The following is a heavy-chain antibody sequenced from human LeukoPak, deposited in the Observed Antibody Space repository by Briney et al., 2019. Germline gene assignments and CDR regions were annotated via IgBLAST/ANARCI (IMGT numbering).Heavy chain of an antibody. D-gene: IGHD4-17*01. CDR1: GGSISSSSYF. CDR2: IYYSGST. CDR3: VLDYGDYAFDY. V-gene: IGHV4-39*01. J-gene: IGHJ4*02. Sequence: PSETLSLTCTVSGGSISSSSYFWGWIRQPPGKGLEWIGSIYYSGSTYYNPSLKSRVTISVDTSKNQFSLKLSSVTAADTAVYYCVLDYGDYAFDYWGQGTLVTVSS.